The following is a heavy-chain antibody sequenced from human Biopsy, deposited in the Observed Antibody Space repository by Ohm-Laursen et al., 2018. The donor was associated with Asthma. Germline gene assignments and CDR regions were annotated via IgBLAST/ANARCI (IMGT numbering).Heavy chain of an antibody. V-gene: IGHV4-30-4*08. D-gene: IGHD7-27*01. Sequence: TLSLTCSVSGYSISNGGYYWTWVRQRPGKGLEWIGNIYHRGNTKYNPSLKSRLSFSVDTSKNHFSLKLSSVTAADTAVYYCARHWDWGSFFDYWGQGTPVTVSS. CDR1: GYSISNGGYY. CDR3: ARHWDWGSFFDY. CDR2: IYHRGNT. J-gene: IGHJ4*02.